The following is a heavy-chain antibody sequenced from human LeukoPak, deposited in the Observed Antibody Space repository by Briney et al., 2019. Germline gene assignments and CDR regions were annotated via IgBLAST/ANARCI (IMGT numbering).Heavy chain of an antibody. J-gene: IGHJ4*02. CDR3: ARTGSTVTMLYPFDH. CDR2: IYYSGST. Sequence: SETLSLTCTVSGGSIRSYYWSWIRQHPGKGLEWIGYIYYSGSTNYNPSLKSRVSISVDTSKNQFSLKLSSVTAADTAVYYCARTGSTVTMLYPFDHWGQGTLVTVSS. D-gene: IGHD4-17*01. V-gene: IGHV4-59*01. CDR1: GGSIRSYY.